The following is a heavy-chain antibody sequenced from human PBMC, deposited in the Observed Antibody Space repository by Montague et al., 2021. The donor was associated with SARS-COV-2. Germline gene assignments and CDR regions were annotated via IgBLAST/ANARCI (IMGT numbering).Heavy chain of an antibody. CDR1: GGSISGYY. Sequence: SETLSLTCSVSGGSISGYYWNWIRQPPGKGLECIGYIYYNTRNTNNNPPLQSRVTISLDTSKNQFSQNLTSVTAAETALYCCAIGTGSDYCFDCWGQGTLVTVSS. CDR2: IYYNTRNT. D-gene: IGHD2-8*02. J-gene: IGHJ4*02. CDR3: AIGTGSDYCFDC. V-gene: IGHV4-59*01.